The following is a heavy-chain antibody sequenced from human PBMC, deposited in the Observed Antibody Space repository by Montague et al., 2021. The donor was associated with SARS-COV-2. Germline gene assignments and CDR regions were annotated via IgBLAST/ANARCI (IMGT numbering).Heavy chain of an antibody. CDR1: SGSISGYY. CDR2: IYYSGST. Sequence: SETLSLTCTVSSGSISGYYWSWIRQPPGKGLEWIGYIYYSGSTNYNPSLKSRVTISVDTSKNQFSLKLSSVTAADTAVYYCARGSGWMGNAFDIWGQGTMVTVSS. CDR3: ARGSGWMGNAFDI. V-gene: IGHV4-59*13. D-gene: IGHD6-19*01. J-gene: IGHJ3*02.